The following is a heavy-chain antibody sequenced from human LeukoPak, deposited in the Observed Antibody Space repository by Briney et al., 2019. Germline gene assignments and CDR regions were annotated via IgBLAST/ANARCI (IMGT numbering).Heavy chain of an antibody. CDR1: GFTFSSYE. CDR3: ARDLHYYGSGPTGFDY. Sequence: GGSLRLSCAASGFTFSSYEMNWVRQAPGKGLEWASYISSSGSTIYYADSVKGRFTISRDNAKNSLYLQMNSLRAEDTAVYYCARDLHYYGSGPTGFDYWGQGTLVTVSS. CDR2: ISSSGSTI. D-gene: IGHD3-10*01. V-gene: IGHV3-48*03. J-gene: IGHJ4*02.